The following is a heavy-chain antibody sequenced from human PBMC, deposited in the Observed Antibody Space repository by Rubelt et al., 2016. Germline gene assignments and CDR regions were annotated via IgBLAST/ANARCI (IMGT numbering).Heavy chain of an antibody. CDR1: GGSFSSYY. V-gene: IGHV4-34*02. D-gene: IGHD2-15*01. CDR3: ARKMVDATRDVFDI. J-gene: IGHJ3*02. CDR2: INHSGGP. Sequence: QVQLQQWGAGLLKPSETLSLTCGFYGGSFSSYYWIWIRQPPGKGLEWIGEINHSGGPGYNPSLKSRVTISVDRSTSQFSRNLGCGIAADTAVYDCARKMVDATRDVFDIWGQGTMVIVSS.